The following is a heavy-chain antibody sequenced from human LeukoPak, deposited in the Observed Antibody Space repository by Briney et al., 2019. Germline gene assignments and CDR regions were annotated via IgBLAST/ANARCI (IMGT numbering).Heavy chain of an antibody. Sequence: GGSLRLSCAASGFTFSSYEMNWVRQAPGKGLEWGSYISSSGSTIYYADSVKGRFTISRDNAKNSLYLQMNSLRAEDTAVYYCARDYYDSSGYPTPHAFDIWGQGTMVTVSS. CDR1: GFTFSSYE. CDR3: ARDYYDSSGYPTPHAFDI. V-gene: IGHV3-48*03. J-gene: IGHJ3*02. D-gene: IGHD3-22*01. CDR2: ISSSGSTI.